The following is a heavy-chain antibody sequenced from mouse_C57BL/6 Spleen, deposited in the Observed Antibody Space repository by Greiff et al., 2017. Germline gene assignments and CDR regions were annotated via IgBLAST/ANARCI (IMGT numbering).Heavy chain of an antibody. CDR2: IYPRAGST. CDR3: ARIGLYISDY. CDR1: GYTFTSYD. Sequence: QVQLQQSGPELVKPGASVKLSCKASGYTFTSYDINWVKQRPGPGLEWIGWIYPRAGSTKYNEKFKGKDTLTVDTSSSTAYIELHSLTSEDSAVYFCARIGLYISDYWGQGTTLTVSS. V-gene: IGHV1-85*01. J-gene: IGHJ2*01. D-gene: IGHD3-3*01.